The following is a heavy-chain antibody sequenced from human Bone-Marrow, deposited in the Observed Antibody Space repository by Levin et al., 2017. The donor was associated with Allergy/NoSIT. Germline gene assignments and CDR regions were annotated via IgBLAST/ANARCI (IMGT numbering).Heavy chain of an antibody. CDR3: ARDSAAGIFDY. J-gene: IGHJ4*02. V-gene: IGHV4-59*01. D-gene: IGHD6-13*01. CDR1: GGSISSYY. Sequence: NSSETLSLTCTVSGGSISSYYWSWIRQPPGKGLEWIGYIYYSGSTNYNPSLKSRVTISVDTSKNQFSLKLSSVTAADTAVYYCARDSAAGIFDYWGQGTLVTVSS. CDR2: IYYSGST.